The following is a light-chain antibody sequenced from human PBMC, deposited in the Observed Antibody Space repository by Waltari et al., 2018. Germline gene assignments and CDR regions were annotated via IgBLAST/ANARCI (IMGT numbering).Light chain of an antibody. CDR1: SSDVGGYNY. CDR3: SSYTSSSPYVV. CDR2: EVS. J-gene: IGLJ2*01. Sequence: QSALTQPASVSGSPGQSFTISCTGTSSDVGGYNYVSWYQQHPGKAPKLMIYEVSNRPSGVSNRFSGSKSGNTASLTISGLQAEDEADYYCSSYTSSSPYVVFGGGTKLTVL. V-gene: IGLV2-14*01.